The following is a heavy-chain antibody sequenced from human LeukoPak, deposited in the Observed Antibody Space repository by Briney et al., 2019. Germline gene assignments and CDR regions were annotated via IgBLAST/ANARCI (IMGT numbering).Heavy chain of an antibody. V-gene: IGHV4-34*01. CDR3: ARAWFGELLRILDY. CDR2: INHSGST. D-gene: IGHD3-10*01. J-gene: IGHJ4*02. CDR1: GGSFSGYY. Sequence: SETLSLTCAVYGGSFSGYYWSWIRQPPGKGLEWIGEINHSGSTNYNPSLKSRVTISVDTSKNQFSLKLSSVTAADTAVYYCARAWFGELLRILDYWGQGTLVTVSS.